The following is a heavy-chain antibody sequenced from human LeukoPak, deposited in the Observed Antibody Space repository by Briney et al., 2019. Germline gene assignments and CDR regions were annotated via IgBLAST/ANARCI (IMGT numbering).Heavy chain of an antibody. CDR3: ARGVYSYTTFDY. D-gene: IGHD5-18*01. CDR1: GGSLSSGNYY. Sequence: SETLSLTCTVSGGSLSSGNYYWSWIRQPAGMGLEWIGRIFTSGSTNYNPSLKSRVTFSVDTSKNQFSLQLSSVTAADTAVYYCARGVYSYTTFDYWGQGTLVTVSS. CDR2: IFTSGST. V-gene: IGHV4-61*02. J-gene: IGHJ4*02.